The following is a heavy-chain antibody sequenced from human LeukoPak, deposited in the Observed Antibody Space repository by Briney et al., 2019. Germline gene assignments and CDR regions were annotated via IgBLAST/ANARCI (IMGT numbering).Heavy chain of an antibody. Sequence: PGGSLRLSCAASGFTFSSYSMNWVRQAPGKGLEWVSSISSSSSCIYYADSVKGRFTISRDNAKNSLYLQMNSLRAEDTAVYYCAKAKLVGSGWGSCDYWGQGTLVTVSS. CDR1: GFTFSSYS. V-gene: IGHV3-21*04. CDR3: AKAKLVGSGWGSCDY. CDR2: ISSSSSCI. J-gene: IGHJ4*02. D-gene: IGHD6-19*01.